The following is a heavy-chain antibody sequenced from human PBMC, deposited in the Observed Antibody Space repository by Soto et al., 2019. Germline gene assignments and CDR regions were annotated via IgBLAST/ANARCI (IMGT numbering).Heavy chain of an antibody. J-gene: IGHJ4*02. D-gene: IGHD3-22*01. CDR3: ARDPATDYYGTSGYYQPLN. CDR1: GYTFFTYG. V-gene: IGHV1-18*01. CDR2: ISTYNDNT. Sequence: ASVKVSCKASGYTFFTYGISWVRQAPGHGLEWMGWISTYNDNTKYAQKFQGRVTMTADTSTSTAYMELTSLRSDDTAVYYCARDPATDYYGTSGYYQPLNWGQGTLVTVSS.